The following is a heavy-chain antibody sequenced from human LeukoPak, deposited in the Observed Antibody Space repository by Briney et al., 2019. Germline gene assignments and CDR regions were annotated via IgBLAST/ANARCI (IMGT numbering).Heavy chain of an antibody. CDR3: AKTQGYLDY. CDR1: GFTVSSNY. J-gene: IGHJ4*02. V-gene: IGHV3-53*01. CDR2: ITGSGTT. Sequence: GGSLRLSCTASGFTVSSNYMSWVRQAPGKGLEWVSAITGSGTTYYRDSMKGRFTISRDNSKNTLYLQVNTLRAEDTAVYYCAKTQGYLDYWGQGTLVTVSS.